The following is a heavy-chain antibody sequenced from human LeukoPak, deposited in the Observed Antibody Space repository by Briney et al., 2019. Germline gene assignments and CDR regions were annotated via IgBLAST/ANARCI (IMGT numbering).Heavy chain of an antibody. D-gene: IGHD6-19*01. CDR3: ARGIGYSSGGPWC. CDR2: IDPNSDGT. V-gene: IGHV1-2*02. CDR1: GYTFTVYY. J-gene: IGHJ4*02. Sequence: GASVKVSCKASGYTFTVYYLHWVRQAPGQGLEWMGWIDPNSDGTNYAQKFQGRVTMTRDTSTSTVYMELSSLRSEDTAVYYCARGIGYSSGGPWCWGQGTLVTVSS.